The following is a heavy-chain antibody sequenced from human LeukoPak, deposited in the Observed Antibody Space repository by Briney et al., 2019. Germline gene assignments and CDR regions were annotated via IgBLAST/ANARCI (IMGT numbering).Heavy chain of an antibody. D-gene: IGHD3-22*01. J-gene: IGHJ4*02. V-gene: IGHV3-23*01. CDR1: GCTFSSYA. CDR2: ITNSGGTT. CDR3: AKDGFYDSSGYSEFDY. Sequence: PAGSLRLSCAASGCTFSSYAMTWIRKAPGKGLEWVSSITNSGGTTYYSDSMKGGFTISRDNSRNTLYLQMNSLRAEDTAVYYCAKDGFYDSSGYSEFDYWGQGSLVTVSS.